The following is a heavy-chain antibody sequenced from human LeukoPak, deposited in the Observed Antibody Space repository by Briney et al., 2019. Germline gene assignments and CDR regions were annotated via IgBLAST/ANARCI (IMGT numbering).Heavy chain of an antibody. CDR2: TLYSGNT. D-gene: IGHD3-10*01. CDR3: ARALYFGSGSTIDF. J-gene: IGHJ4*02. CDR1: GGSVSRGDYY. Sequence: SGTLSLTCGVSGGSVSRGDYYWSWIRQPPGKGLEWIGNTLYSGNTYYNPSLRRRVSISVDKSKNHFSLILSSVTATDTAVYYCARALYFGSGSTIDFWGQGILVTVSS. V-gene: IGHV4-30-4*01.